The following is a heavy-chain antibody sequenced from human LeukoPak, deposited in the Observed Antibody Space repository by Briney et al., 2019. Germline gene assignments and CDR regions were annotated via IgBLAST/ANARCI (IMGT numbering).Heavy chain of an antibody. V-gene: IGHV3-9*01. CDR1: GFTFDDYA. Sequence: PGGSLRLSCAASGFTFDDYAMHWVRHAPGKGLEWVSVISWNSGSIGYADSVKGRFTISRDNAKNSLYLQMNSLRAEDTALYYCAKDSRYDSSGSFDYWGQGTLVTVSS. J-gene: IGHJ4*02. D-gene: IGHD3-22*01. CDR2: ISWNSGSI. CDR3: AKDSRYDSSGSFDY.